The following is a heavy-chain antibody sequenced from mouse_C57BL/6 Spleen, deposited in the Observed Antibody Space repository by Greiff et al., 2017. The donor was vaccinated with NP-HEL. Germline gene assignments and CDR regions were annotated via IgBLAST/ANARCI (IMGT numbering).Heavy chain of an antibody. V-gene: IGHV1-82*01. CDR3: AREITGSWFAY. D-gene: IGHD4-1*01. J-gene: IGHJ3*01. CDR2: IYPGDGDT. Sequence: VKLQESGPELVKPGASVKISCKASGYAFSSSWMNWVQPRPGKGLEWIGRIYPGDGDTNYNGKFKGKATLTADKSSSTAYMQLSSLTSEDSAVYFCAREITGSWFAYWGQGTLVTVSA. CDR1: GYAFSSSW.